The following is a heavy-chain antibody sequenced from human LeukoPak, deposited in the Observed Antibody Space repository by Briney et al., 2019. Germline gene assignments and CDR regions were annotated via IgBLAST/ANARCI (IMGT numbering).Heavy chain of an antibody. CDR3: ARTPAVAGTMGDYYYYYMDV. CDR1: GGSFSGYY. Sequence: PSETLSLTCAVYGGSFSGYYWSWIRQPPGKGLEWIGEINHSGSTNYNPSLKSRVTISVDTSKNQFSLKLSSVTAADTAVYYCARTPAVAGTMGDYYYYYMDVWGKGTTVTVSS. CDR2: INHSGST. V-gene: IGHV4-34*01. J-gene: IGHJ6*03. D-gene: IGHD6-19*01.